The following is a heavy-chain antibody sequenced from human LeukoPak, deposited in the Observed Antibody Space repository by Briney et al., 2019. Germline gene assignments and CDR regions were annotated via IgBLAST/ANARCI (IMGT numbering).Heavy chain of an antibody. CDR1: GFTFSSYE. J-gene: IGHJ4*02. CDR2: ISSSGSTI. D-gene: IGHD3-22*01. Sequence: GGSLRLSCAASGFTFSSYEMNWVRQAPGKGLEWVSYISSSGSTIYYADSVKGRFTISRDNAKNSLYLQMNSLRAEDTAVYYCARDARDYYDSSGYYPFDYWGQGTLVTVSS. V-gene: IGHV3-48*03. CDR3: ARDARDYYDSSGYYPFDY.